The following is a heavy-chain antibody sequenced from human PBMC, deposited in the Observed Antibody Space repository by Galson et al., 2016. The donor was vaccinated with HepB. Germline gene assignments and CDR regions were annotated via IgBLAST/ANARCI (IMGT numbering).Heavy chain of an antibody. CDR2: FAGSGAPT. CDR3: ARASTWIPSLDY. CDR1: GFTFHICA. D-gene: IGHD5-12*01. J-gene: IGHJ4*02. Sequence: SLRLSCAASGFTFHICAMRWVRQAPGKGLEWVADFAGSGAPTNSADSVKGRFTISRENATNSLYLQMNSLRVEDTAVYYCARASTWIPSLDYWGQGSLVTVSS. V-gene: IGHV3-23*01.